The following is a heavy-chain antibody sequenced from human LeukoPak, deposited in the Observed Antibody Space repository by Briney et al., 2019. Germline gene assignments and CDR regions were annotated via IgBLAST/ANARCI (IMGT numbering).Heavy chain of an antibody. CDR2: INHSGST. Sequence: SETLSLTCAVYGGSFSGYYWSWIRQPPGKGLEWIGEINHSGSTNYNLSLKSRVTISVDASKNQFSLKLSSVTAADTAVYYCARGGIAVAGEHDYWGQGTLVTVSS. D-gene: IGHD6-19*01. CDR1: GGSFSGYY. J-gene: IGHJ4*02. CDR3: ARGGIAVAGEHDY. V-gene: IGHV4-34*01.